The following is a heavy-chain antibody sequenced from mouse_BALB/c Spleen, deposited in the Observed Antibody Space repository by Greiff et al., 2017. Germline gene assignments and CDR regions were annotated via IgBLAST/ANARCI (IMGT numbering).Heavy chain of an antibody. CDR2: INPGSGGT. D-gene: IGHD2-2*01. CDR1: GYAFTNYL. J-gene: IGHJ4*01. CDR3: ARSTRVTTGYYYAMDY. Sequence: VQLQQSGAELVRPGTSVKVSCKASGYAFTNYLIEWVKQRPGQGLEWIGVINPGSGGTNYNEKFKGKATLTADNSTSTAYMQLSSLTSDDAAVYFCARSTRVTTGYYYAMDYWGQGTSVTVSS. V-gene: IGHV1-54*01.